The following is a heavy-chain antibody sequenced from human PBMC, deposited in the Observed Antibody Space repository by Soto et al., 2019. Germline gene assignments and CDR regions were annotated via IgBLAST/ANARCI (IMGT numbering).Heavy chain of an antibody. D-gene: IGHD7-27*01. V-gene: IGHV4-34*01. CDR2: INHSGST. CDR1: GGSFSGYY. CDR3: ASVNTGAGNYMDV. J-gene: IGHJ6*03. Sequence: SETLSLTCAVYGGSFSGYYWSWIRQPPGKGLEWIGEINHSGSTNYNPSLKSRVTISVDTSKNQFSLKLSSVTAADTAVYYCASVNTGAGNYMDVWGKGTTVTVSS.